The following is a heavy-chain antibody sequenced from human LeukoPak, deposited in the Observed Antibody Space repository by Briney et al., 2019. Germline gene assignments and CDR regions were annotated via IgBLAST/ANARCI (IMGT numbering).Heavy chain of an antibody. D-gene: IGHD3-10*01. CDR1: GFAYSNYA. V-gene: IGHV3-30*04. Sequence: PGTSLILSCAASGFAYSNYAMHWVRQAPGKGLEWVAIISYDGTNKYYRDSVKGRFTISRDNTKNTLLLQMNSLRAEDTAVYYCARDYYASVSYYRLDYWGQGALVIVSS. J-gene: IGHJ4*02. CDR2: ISYDGTNK. CDR3: ARDYYASVSYYRLDY.